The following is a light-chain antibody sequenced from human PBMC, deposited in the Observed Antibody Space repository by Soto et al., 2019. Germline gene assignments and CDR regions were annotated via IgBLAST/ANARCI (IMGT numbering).Light chain of an antibody. CDR1: QTVRNNY. CDR2: DAF. V-gene: IGKV3-20*01. J-gene: IGKJ5*01. CDR3: QHYVERSPIT. Sequence: FVLTQSPGTLSLSPGGRATLSCRASQTVRNNYLAWYQQKPGQAPRLLIYDAFSRATGIPDRFSGGGSGTDFTLTISRLEPEDFALYYCQHYVERSPITFGQGTRLEIK.